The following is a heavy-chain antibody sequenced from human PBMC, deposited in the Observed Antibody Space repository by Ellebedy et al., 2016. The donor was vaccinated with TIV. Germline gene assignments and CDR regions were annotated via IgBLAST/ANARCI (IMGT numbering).Heavy chain of an antibody. CDR2: IYHSGST. Sequence: SETLSLXXAVSGGSISSGGYSWSWIRQPPGKGLEWIGYIYHSGSTYYNPSLKSRVTISVDTSKNQFSLKLSSVTAADTAVYYCAREYCSSTSCYTVDYYMDVWGKGTTVTVSS. D-gene: IGHD2-2*02. J-gene: IGHJ6*03. V-gene: IGHV4-30-2*01. CDR3: AREYCSSTSCYTVDYYMDV. CDR1: GGSISSGGYS.